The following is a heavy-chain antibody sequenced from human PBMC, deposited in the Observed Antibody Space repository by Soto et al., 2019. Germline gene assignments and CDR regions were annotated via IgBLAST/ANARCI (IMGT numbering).Heavy chain of an antibody. CDR2: VFWDGGE. CDR1: GFSLTTTGVG. V-gene: IGHV2-5*02. Sequence: QITLRESGPSLVKPTETLTLTCIFSGFSLTTTGVGVGWIRQPPGKALEWLAVVFWDGGERYSPSLKSRVTITKDTSKDQVVFTMTNMDPADTATYYCTQVYGSGSWGWYFHSWGQGTLVTVSS. CDR3: TQVYGSGSWGWYFHS. J-gene: IGHJ4*02. D-gene: IGHD1-26*01.